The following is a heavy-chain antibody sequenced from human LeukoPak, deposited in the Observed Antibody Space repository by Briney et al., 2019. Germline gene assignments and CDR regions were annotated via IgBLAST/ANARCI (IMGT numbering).Heavy chain of an antibody. CDR1: GGSISSYY. CDR2: IYYSGST. J-gene: IGHJ4*02. V-gene: IGHV4-59*08. Sequence: SETLSLTCTVSGGSISSYYWSWIRQPPGKGLEWIGYIYYSGSTNYNPSLKSRVTISVDTSKNQFSLKLSSVTAADTAVYYCARSSYSSSWHPFDYWGQGTLVTVSS. CDR3: ARSSYSSSWHPFDY. D-gene: IGHD6-13*01.